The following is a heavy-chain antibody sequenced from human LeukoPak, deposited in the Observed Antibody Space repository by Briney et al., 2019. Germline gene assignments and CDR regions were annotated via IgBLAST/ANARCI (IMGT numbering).Heavy chain of an antibody. V-gene: IGHV1-18*01. CDR3: ASPRTRELLGLDY. CDR2: ISAHNGST. Sequence: ASLKSSCKASGYTFTSSGISWVRQAPGQRLEWMGWISAHNGSTNYAQKVQGRVTMATDTSTSTAYMELRSLRSDVTAVYYCASPRTRELLGLDYWGQETLVAVCS. D-gene: IGHD1-26*01. CDR1: GYTFTSSG. J-gene: IGHJ4*02.